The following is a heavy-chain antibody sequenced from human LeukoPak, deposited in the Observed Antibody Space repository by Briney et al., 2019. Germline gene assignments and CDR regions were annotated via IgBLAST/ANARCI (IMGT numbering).Heavy chain of an antibody. J-gene: IGHJ4*02. CDR1: GYTLTELS. D-gene: IGHD1-26*01. CDR3: ATAPSSGSYYYQNAFDY. Sequence: ASVKVSCKVSGYTLTELSMHWVRQAPGKGLEWMGGFDPEDGETIYAQKFQGRVTMTEDTSTDTAYMELSSLRSEDTAVYYCATAPSSGSYYYQNAFDYWGQGTLVTVSS. V-gene: IGHV1-24*01. CDR2: FDPEDGET.